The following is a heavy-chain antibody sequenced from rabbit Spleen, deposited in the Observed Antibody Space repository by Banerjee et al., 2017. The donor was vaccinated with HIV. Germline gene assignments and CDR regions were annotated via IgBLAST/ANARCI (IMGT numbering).Heavy chain of an antibody. CDR3: ARDADSGGLHFVL. Sequence: QEQLEESGGDLVKPGASLTLTCTASGFSFSSSDYMCWVRQAPGKGLEWIGCIYTGDGSTYYASWVNGRFTISKTSSTTVTLQMTSLTAADTATYFCARDADSGGLHFVLWGQGTLVTVS. CDR2: IYTGDGST. V-gene: IGHV1S45*01. J-gene: IGHJ3*01. D-gene: IGHD4-1*01. CDR1: GFSFSSSDY.